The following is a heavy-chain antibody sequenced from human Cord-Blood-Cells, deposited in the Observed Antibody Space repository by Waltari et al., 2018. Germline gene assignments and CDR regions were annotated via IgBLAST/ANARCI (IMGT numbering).Heavy chain of an antibody. V-gene: IGHV4-38-2*02. CDR1: GYSISSGYY. CDR2: IYHSGST. CDR3: ARVPRVGDQLLYGYWYFDL. D-gene: IGHD2-2*02. Sequence: QLQLQESGPGLVKPSAPLSLTCTVSGYSISSGYYWGWIRQPPGKGLEWIGSIYHSGSTYYNPSLKSRVTISVDTSKNQFSLKLSSVTAADTAVYYCARVPRVGDQLLYGYWYFDLWGRGTLVTVSS. J-gene: IGHJ2*01.